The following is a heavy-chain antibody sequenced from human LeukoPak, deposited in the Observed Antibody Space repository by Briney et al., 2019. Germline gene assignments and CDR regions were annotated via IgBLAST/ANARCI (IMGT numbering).Heavy chain of an antibody. CDR1: GGSFSGYY. Sequence: PSETLSLTCAVCGGSFSGYYWSWIRQPPGKGLEWIGEINHSGSTNYNPSLKSRVTISVDTSKNQFSLKLSSVTAADTAVYYCARGPFNVDTAMVTVPFLDYWGQGTLVTVSS. CDR3: ARGPFNVDTAMVTVPFLDY. V-gene: IGHV4-34*01. J-gene: IGHJ4*02. CDR2: INHSGST. D-gene: IGHD5-18*01.